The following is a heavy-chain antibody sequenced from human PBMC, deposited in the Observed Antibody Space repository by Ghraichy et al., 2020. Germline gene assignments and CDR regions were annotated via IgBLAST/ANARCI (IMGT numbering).Heavy chain of an antibody. Sequence: GGSLRLSCAASGFTFSSYAMSWVRQAPGKGLEWVSDISGSGDSTYYADSVKGRFTISRDNSKNTLFLQMNSLRVDDTAVYYCAKGSSGWYLDHFDYWGQGTLVTVSS. CDR2: ISGSGDST. CDR3: AKGSSGWYLDHFDY. D-gene: IGHD6-19*01. J-gene: IGHJ4*02. CDR1: GFTFSSYA. V-gene: IGHV3-23*01.